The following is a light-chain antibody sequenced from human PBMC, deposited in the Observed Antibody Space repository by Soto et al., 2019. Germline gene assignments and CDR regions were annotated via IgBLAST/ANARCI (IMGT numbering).Light chain of an antibody. Sequence: IQLTKSPSSLSASVGDSVTITCRASQYISSHAACYQHKPGKAPKVLIYAASTLESGIPSRFSGSGSGTDFTLTISSLQAEDFATYYCQQVKSFLPLTFGGGIKVDIK. V-gene: IGKV1-9*01. CDR1: QYISSH. CDR2: AAS. CDR3: QQVKSFLPLT. J-gene: IGKJ4*01.